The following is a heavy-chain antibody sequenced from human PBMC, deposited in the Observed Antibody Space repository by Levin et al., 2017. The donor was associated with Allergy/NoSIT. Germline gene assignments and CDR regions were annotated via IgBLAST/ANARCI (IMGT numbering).Heavy chain of an antibody. V-gene: IGHV4-34*01. J-gene: IGHJ4*02. CDR3: AREGIRYFDWLRDLYYFDY. CDR1: GGSFSGYY. D-gene: IGHD3-9*01. Sequence: SETLSLTCAVYGGSFSGYYWSWIRQPPGKGLEWIGEINHSGSTNYNPSLKSRVTISVDTSKNQFSLKLSSVTAADTAVYYCAREGIRYFDWLRDLYYFDYWGQGTLVTVSS. CDR2: INHSGST.